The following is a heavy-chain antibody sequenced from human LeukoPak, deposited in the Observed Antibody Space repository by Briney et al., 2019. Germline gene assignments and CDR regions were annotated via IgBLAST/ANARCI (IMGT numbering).Heavy chain of an antibody. CDR1: GFTFSSYG. J-gene: IGHJ6*03. V-gene: IGHV3-33*06. Sequence: GGSLRLSCAASGFTFSSYGMHWVRQAPGKGLEWVAVIWYDGSNKYYADSVKGRFTISRDNSKNTLHLQMNSLRAEDTAVYYCAKGGLRYFDWLLSSNYYYYYMDVWGKGTTVTVSS. CDR2: IWYDGSNK. D-gene: IGHD3-9*01. CDR3: AKGGLRYFDWLLSSNYYYYYMDV.